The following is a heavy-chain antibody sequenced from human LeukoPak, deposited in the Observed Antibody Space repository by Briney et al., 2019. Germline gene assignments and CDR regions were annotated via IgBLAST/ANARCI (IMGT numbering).Heavy chain of an antibody. D-gene: IGHD3-22*01. CDR3: ARAGQLYYDTTDKRRMYFDY. CDR2: ISSRSTYT. J-gene: IGHJ4*02. Sequence: GGSLRLSCAASGFTFSDYYMSWIRQAPGKGLEWVSYISSRSTYTNYADSVKGRFTISRDNAKNSLYLQMNSLRAEDTAVYYCARAGQLYYDTTDKRRMYFDYWGQGTLVTVSS. V-gene: IGHV3-11*05. CDR1: GFTFSDYY.